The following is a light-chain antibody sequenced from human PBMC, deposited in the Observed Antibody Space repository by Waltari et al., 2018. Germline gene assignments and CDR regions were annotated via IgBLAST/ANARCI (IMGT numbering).Light chain of an antibody. CDR2: NVS. Sequence: QSALAQPPSVSGSPGQSITISCTASSSDIGAFDLVSWYQQHPGRAPRLIIRNVSERPSGVPHRFSGSKSGNTASLTISSLRSEDESLYFCSSFTTGSTGLFGGGTKLTVL. V-gene: IGLV2-14*03. CDR3: SSFTTGSTGL. J-gene: IGLJ2*01. CDR1: SSDIGAFDL.